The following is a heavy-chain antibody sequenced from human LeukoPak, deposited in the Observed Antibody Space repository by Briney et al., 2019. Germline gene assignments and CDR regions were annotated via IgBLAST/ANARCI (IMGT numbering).Heavy chain of an antibody. J-gene: IGHJ4*02. Sequence: TGGSLRLSCAASGFTFSNYAMSWVRQAPGKRLEWVSAISGSGGSTDYVDSVKGRFTISKDNAENSLYLQMNSLRVEDTAVYYCANVPLSSVNDWYAVGFDYWGQGTLVIVSS. CDR2: ISGSGGST. D-gene: IGHD3-9*01. CDR3: ANVPLSSVNDWYAVGFDY. V-gene: IGHV3-23*01. CDR1: GFTFSNYA.